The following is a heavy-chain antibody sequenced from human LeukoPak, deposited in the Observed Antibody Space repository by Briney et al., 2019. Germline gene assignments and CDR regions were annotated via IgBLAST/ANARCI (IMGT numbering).Heavy chain of an antibody. V-gene: IGHV1-69*13. D-gene: IGHD3-10*01. CDR2: IIPIFGTA. J-gene: IGHJ5*02. Sequence: SVKVSCKASGGTFSSYAISWVRQAPGQGLEWMEGIIPIFGTANYAQKFQGRVTITADESTSTAYMELSSLRSEDTAVYYCARDLYYYGSGSSNWFDPWGQGTLVTVSS. CDR1: GGTFSSYA. CDR3: ARDLYYYGSGSSNWFDP.